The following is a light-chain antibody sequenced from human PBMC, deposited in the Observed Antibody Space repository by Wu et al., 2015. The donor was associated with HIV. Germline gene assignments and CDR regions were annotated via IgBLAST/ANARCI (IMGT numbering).Light chain of an antibody. Sequence: DIQMTQSPSSLSASVGDRVTITCQASQDIRNYLNWYQQKPGKAPKLLIYDASNLETGVPSRFSGSGSGTDFIFTISSLQPEDVATYYCQKYNTAPWTFGQGTKVEMK. V-gene: IGKV1-33*01. CDR3: QKYNTAPWT. CDR1: QDIRNY. J-gene: IGKJ1*01. CDR2: DAS.